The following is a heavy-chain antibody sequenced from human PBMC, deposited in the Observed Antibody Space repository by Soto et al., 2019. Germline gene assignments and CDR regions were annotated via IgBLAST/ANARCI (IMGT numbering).Heavy chain of an antibody. Sequence: SETLSLTCTVSGGSISSGGYYWSWIRQHPGKGLEWIGYIYYSGSTYYNPSLTSQVTISVDTSKNQFSLKLSSVTAADTAVYYCARGPLLGRAVYFDYWGQGTLVTVSS. CDR1: GGSISSGGYY. CDR2: IYYSGST. CDR3: ARGPLLGRAVYFDY. J-gene: IGHJ4*02. V-gene: IGHV4-31*01. D-gene: IGHD3-10*01.